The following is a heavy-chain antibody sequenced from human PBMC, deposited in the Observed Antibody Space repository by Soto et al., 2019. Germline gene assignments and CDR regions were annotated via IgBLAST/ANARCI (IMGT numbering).Heavy chain of an antibody. CDR3: AGERKGRAMSFDY. D-gene: IGHD5-18*01. J-gene: IGHJ4*02. Sequence: SETLSLTCTVSGGSVSSGSYYWSWIRQPPGKGLEWIGYIYYSGSTNYNPSLKSRVTISVDTSKNQFSLKLSSVTAADTAVYYCAGERKGRAMSFDYWGQGTLVTVSS. CDR1: GGSVSSGSYY. CDR2: IYYSGST. V-gene: IGHV4-61*01.